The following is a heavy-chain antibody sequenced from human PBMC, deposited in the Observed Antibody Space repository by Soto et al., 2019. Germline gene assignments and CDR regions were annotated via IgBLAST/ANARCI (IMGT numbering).Heavy chain of an antibody. D-gene: IGHD4-17*01. CDR2: INHSGST. CDR1: GGSFSGYY. V-gene: IGHV4-34*01. J-gene: IGHJ4*02. CDR3: ARASTTVTTLDY. Sequence: PSETLSLTCAVYGGSFSGYYWSWIRQPPGKGLEWIGEINHSGSTNYNPSLKSRVTISVDTSKNQFSLKLSSVTAADTAVYYCARASTTVTTLDYWCQGTLVTVSS.